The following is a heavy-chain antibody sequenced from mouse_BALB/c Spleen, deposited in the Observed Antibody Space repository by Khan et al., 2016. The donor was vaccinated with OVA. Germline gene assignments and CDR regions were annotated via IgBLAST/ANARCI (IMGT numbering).Heavy chain of an antibody. Sequence: EVQLQESGPGLVKPSQSLSLTCTVTGYSITTNYAWDWIRQFPGNKLEWMGYISYSGSTSYNPSLKSRISITRDTSKNPFFLQLNYVTTEDTATYYSARKNCHGCAVDYWGQGTSVTVSS. CDR1: GYSITTNYA. V-gene: IGHV3-2*02. D-gene: IGHD1-2*01. J-gene: IGHJ4*01. CDR3: ARKNCHGCAVDY. CDR2: ISYSGST.